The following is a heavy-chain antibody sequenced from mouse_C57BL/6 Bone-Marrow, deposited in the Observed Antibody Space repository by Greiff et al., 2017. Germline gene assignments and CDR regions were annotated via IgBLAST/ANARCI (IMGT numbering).Heavy chain of an antibody. CDR3: AHCYGSRNWYFDV. CDR1: GYSFTDYN. D-gene: IGHD1-1*01. J-gene: IGHJ1*03. Sequence: VQLQQSGPELVQPGASVKISCKASGYSFTDYNMNWVKQSNGKSLEWIGVINPNYGTTSYNQKFKGKATLTVDQSSRTAYMQLNSLTSEDSAVXYCAHCYGSRNWYFDVWGTGTTVTVSS. CDR2: INPNYGTT. V-gene: IGHV1-39*01.